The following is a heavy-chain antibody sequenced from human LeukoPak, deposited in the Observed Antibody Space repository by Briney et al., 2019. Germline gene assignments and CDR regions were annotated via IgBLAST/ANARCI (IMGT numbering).Heavy chain of an antibody. V-gene: IGHV4-34*01. CDR2: INHSGST. CDR3: ARGAIPSHGMDV. CDR1: GGSFSGYY. Sequence: KPSETLSLTCAVYGGSFSGYYWSWIRQPPGKGLEWIGEINHSGSTNYNPSLKSRVTISVDTSKNQFSLKLSSVTAADTAVYYCARGAIPSHGMDVWGQGTTVTVSS. J-gene: IGHJ6*02.